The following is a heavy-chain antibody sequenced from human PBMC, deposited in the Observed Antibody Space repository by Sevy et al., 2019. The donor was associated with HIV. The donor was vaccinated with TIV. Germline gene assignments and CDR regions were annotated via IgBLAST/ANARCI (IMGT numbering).Heavy chain of an antibody. V-gene: IGHV3-33*01. D-gene: IGHD4-17*01. Sequence: GGSLRLSCAASGFTFSSYGMHWVRQAPGKGLEWVAVIWYDGSNKYYADSVKGRFTISRDNSKNTLYLQMNSLRAEDTAVYYCARWGRTDYGDYGDAFDIWGQGTMVTVS. CDR1: GFTFSSYG. CDR3: ARWGRTDYGDYGDAFDI. J-gene: IGHJ3*02. CDR2: IWYDGSNK.